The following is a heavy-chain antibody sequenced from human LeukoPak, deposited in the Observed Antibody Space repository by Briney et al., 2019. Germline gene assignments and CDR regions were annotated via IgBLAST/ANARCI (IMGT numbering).Heavy chain of an antibody. CDR3: ARDSVGATKSNWFDP. Sequence: GGSLRLSCAASGFTFSSYSMNLVRQAPGKGLEWVSSISSSSSYIYYADSVKGRFTISRDNAKNSLYLQMNSLRAEDTAVYYCARDSVGATKSNWFDPWGQGTLVTVSS. V-gene: IGHV3-21*01. J-gene: IGHJ5*02. CDR2: ISSSSSYI. D-gene: IGHD1-26*01. CDR1: GFTFSSYS.